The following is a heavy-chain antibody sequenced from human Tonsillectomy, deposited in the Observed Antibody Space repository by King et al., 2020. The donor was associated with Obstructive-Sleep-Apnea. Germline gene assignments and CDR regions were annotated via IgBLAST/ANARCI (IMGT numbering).Heavy chain of an antibody. CDR3: ARGLVVAATNFDY. Sequence: QLQESGPGLVKPSETLSLTFTVSGGSISSYYWSWIRQPPGKGLEWIGYIYYSGSTNYNPSLKSRGTISVDTSKNQFSLKLSSVTAADTAVYYCARGLVVAATNFDYWGQGTLVTVSS. V-gene: IGHV4-59*08. D-gene: IGHD2-15*01. J-gene: IGHJ4*02. CDR1: GGSISSYY. CDR2: IYYSGST.